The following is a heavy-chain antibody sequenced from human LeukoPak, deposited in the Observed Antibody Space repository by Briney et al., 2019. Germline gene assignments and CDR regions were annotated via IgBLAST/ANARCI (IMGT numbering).Heavy chain of an antibody. Sequence: ASVKVSCKASGYTFTSYDINWVRQATGQGLEWMGWMNPNSGNTGYAQKFQGRVAMTRNTSISTAYMELSSLRSEDTAVYYCAAWGGATTYFDYWGQGTLVTVSS. CDR2: MNPNSGNT. CDR3: AAWGGATTYFDY. J-gene: IGHJ4*02. D-gene: IGHD1-26*01. CDR1: GYTFTSYD. V-gene: IGHV1-8*01.